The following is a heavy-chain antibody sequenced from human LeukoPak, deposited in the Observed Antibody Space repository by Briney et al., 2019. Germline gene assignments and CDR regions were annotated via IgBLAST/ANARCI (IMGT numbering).Heavy chain of an antibody. J-gene: IGHJ4*02. CDR2: IYHSGST. CDR1: GYSIIRGYY. CDR3: ARLRGENYDSSGYLDY. D-gene: IGHD3-22*01. Sequence: SETLSLTCAVSGYSIIRGYYWGWIRQPPGKGLEWIGGIYHSGSTYYNPSLKSRVNISVDTSKNQFSLKLSSVTAADTAVYYCARLRGENYDSSGYLDYWGQGILVTVSS. V-gene: IGHV4-38-2*01.